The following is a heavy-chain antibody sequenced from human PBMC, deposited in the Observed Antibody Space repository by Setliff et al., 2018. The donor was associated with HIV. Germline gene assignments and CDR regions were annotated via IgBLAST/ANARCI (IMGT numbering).Heavy chain of an antibody. CDR3: ARILGSHYYYGMDV. D-gene: IGHD6-19*01. J-gene: IGHJ6*02. V-gene: IGHV4-30-4*08. CDR1: GGSFSSGDYS. CDR2: IFYSGST. Sequence: SETLSLTCTVSGGSFSSGDYSWTWIRQPPGKGLEWIGFIFYSGSTHQNPSLKSRVTISVDSSKNHFSLILSSVTAADTAVYFCARILGSHYYYGMDVWAQGPRSPSP.